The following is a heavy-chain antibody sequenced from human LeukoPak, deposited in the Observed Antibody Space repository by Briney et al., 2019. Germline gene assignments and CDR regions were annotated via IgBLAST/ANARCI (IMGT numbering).Heavy chain of an antibody. CDR1: GYTFTSYD. CDR3: ARDYYDILTGYSSAHFDY. CDR2: MNPNSGNT. Sequence: GASVKVSCKASGYTFTSYDINWVRQATGQGLEWMGWMNPNSGNTGYAQKFQGRVTITRNTSISTAYMELSSLRSEDTAVYYCARDYYDILTGYSSAHFDYWGQGTLVTVSS. V-gene: IGHV1-8*03. D-gene: IGHD3-9*01. J-gene: IGHJ4*02.